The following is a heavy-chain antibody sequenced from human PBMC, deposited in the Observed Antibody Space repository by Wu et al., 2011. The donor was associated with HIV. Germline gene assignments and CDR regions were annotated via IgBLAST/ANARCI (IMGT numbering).Heavy chain of an antibody. CDR2: IIPILEKP. V-gene: IGHV1-69*15. J-gene: IGHJ4*02. CDR3: AGPRGYSYGSFDY. CDR1: GATFSSYA. D-gene: IGHD5-18*01. Sequence: QVQLVQSGAEVKKPGSSVKVSCKASGATFSSYAINWVRQAPGEGLEWMGRIIPILEKPKYAQKYQGRVAITADESTSTAYMELSSLGSEDTAVYYCAGPRGYSYGSFDYWGQGTLVIVSS.